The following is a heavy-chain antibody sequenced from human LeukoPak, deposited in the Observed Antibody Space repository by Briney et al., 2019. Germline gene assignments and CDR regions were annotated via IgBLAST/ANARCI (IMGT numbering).Heavy chain of an antibody. Sequence: GGSLRLSCAASGFTVSSNYMSWVRQVPGKGLEWVSVIYFGGDTYYADSVKGRFTVSRHNSKNTVYLQMNSLRAEDTAVYYCASSGKWLRFDWYYFDYWGLGTLVTVSS. V-gene: IGHV3-53*04. CDR3: ASSGKWLRFDWYYFDY. CDR1: GFTVSSNY. D-gene: IGHD5-12*01. J-gene: IGHJ4*02. CDR2: IYFGGDT.